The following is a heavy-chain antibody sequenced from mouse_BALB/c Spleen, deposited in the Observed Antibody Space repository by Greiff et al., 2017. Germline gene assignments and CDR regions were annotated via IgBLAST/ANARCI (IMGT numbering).Heavy chain of an antibody. CDR2: SSGGST. D-gene: IGHD1-1*01. CDR1: GFTFSSYA. CDR3: ARRDYYGSSYSWYFDV. Sequence: EVMLVESGGGLVKPGGSLKLSCAASGFTFSSYAISSGGSTYYPDSVKGRFTISRDNARNILYLQMSSLRSEDTAMYYCARRDYYGSSYSWYFDVWGAGTTVTVSS. J-gene: IGHJ1*01. V-gene: IGHV5-6-5*01.